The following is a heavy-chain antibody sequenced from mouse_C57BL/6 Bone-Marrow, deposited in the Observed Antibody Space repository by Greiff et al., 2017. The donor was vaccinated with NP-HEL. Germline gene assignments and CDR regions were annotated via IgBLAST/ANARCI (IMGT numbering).Heavy chain of an antibody. CDR3: AMVTTPYWYFDV. V-gene: IGHV5-17*01. CDR2: ISSGSSTI. Sequence: EVKLVESGGGLVKPGGSLKLSCAASGFTFSDYGMHWVRQAPEKGLEWVAYISSGSSTIYYADTVKGRFTISRDNAKNTLFLQMTSLRSEDTAMYYCAMVTTPYWYFDVWGTGTTVTVSS. CDR1: GFTFSDYG. J-gene: IGHJ1*03. D-gene: IGHD2-2*01.